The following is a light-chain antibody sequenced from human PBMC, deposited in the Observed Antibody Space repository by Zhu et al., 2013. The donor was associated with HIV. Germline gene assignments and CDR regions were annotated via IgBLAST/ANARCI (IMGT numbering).Light chain of an antibody. V-gene: IGKV3D-20*02. J-gene: IGKJ4*01. CDR3: QQRSDLPLT. CDR1: QSVDNNF. Sequence: DIVLTQSPGTLSLSPGERATLSCRASQSVDNNFLAWYQHKPGQAPRLLIYGTSSRATGIPDRFSGSGSGTDFTLTISRLETEDFGVYYCQQRSDLPLTFGGGTKVDIK. CDR2: GTS.